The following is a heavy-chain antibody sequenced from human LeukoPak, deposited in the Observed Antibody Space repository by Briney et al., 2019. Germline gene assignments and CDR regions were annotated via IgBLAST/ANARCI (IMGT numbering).Heavy chain of an antibody. J-gene: IGHJ4*02. D-gene: IGHD4-23*01. CDR1: AGSISSGGYY. Sequence: KSSETLSLTCTVSAGSISSGGYYWSWIRQHPGKGLEWIGYIYYSGSTYYNPSLKSRVTISVDTSKNQFSLKLSSVTAADTAVYYCARAKDDYGGNFDYWGQGTLVTVSS. CDR2: IYYSGST. CDR3: ARAKDDYGGNFDY. V-gene: IGHV4-31*03.